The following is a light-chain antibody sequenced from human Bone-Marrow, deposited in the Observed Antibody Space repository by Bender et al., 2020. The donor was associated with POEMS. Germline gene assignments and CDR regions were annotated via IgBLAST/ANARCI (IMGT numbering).Light chain of an antibody. CDR2: QDT. CDR3: AAWDDSLRGRV. Sequence: SYEVTQPPSVSVSPGQTASITCSGDDLGDKYVAWYQQKPGQSPVLVIYQDTKRPSGVPDRFSGSKSGTSASLAISGLRSEDEADYYCAAWDDSLRGRVFGGGTKVTVL. V-gene: IGLV3-1*01. J-gene: IGLJ3*02. CDR1: DLGDKY.